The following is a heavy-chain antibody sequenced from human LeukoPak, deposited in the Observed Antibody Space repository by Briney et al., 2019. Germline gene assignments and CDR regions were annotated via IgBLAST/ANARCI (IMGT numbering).Heavy chain of an antibody. Sequence: PSETLSLTCAVYGGSFSGYYWSWIRQPPGKGLEWIGEINHSGSTNYNPSLKSRVTISVDTSKNQFSLKLSSVTAADTAVYYCARGRPGYCSSTSCRRYAFDIWGQGTMVTVSS. CDR1: GGSFSGYY. CDR2: INHSGST. J-gene: IGHJ3*02. D-gene: IGHD2-2*03. V-gene: IGHV4-34*01. CDR3: ARGRPGYCSSTSCRRYAFDI.